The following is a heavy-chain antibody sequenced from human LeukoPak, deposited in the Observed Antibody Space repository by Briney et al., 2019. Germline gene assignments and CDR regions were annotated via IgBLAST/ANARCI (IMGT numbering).Heavy chain of an antibody. J-gene: IGHJ1*01. Sequence: GGSLRLSCAASGFTFSSYAMSWVRQAPGKGLEWVSAISGSGGSTYYADSVKGRFTISRDNSKNTLYLQMNGLRAEDTAVYYCANAGVVVVAAPWGYFQHWGQGTLVTVSS. CDR3: ANAGVVVVAAPWGYFQH. CDR2: ISGSGGST. V-gene: IGHV3-23*01. CDR1: GFTFSSYA. D-gene: IGHD2-15*01.